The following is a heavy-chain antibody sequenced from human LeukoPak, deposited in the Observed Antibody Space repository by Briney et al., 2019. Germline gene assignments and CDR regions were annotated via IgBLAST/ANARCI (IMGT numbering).Heavy chain of an antibody. CDR1: GFTFSSYW. V-gene: IGHV3-7*01. D-gene: IGHD6-13*01. CDR2: IKQDGSEK. Sequence: GGSLRLSCAASGFTFSSYWMSWVRQAPGKGLEWVANIKQDGSEKYYVDSVKGRFTISRDNAKNSLYLQMSSLRAEDTAVYYCARSLYPSGSFFDYWGQGTLVTVSS. J-gene: IGHJ4*02. CDR3: ARSLYPSGSFFDY.